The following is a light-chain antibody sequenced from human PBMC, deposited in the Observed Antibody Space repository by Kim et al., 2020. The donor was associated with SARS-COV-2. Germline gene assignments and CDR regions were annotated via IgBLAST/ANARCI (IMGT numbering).Light chain of an antibody. CDR2: DAS. Sequence: VSPAQRPTPPGRASQDIATSFSCYQHRPVQAPTHPIYDASTRATGIPSTFSGSGSRTEITLTICSRQSEDFAMYYSEQNNNCPRTFGDGTRMGIK. CDR1: QDIATS. CDR3: EQNNNCPRT. V-gene: IGKV3-15*01. J-gene: IGKJ5*01.